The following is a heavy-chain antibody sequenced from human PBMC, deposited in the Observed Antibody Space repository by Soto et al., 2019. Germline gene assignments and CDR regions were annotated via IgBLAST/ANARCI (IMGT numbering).Heavy chain of an antibody. D-gene: IGHD1-1*01. J-gene: IGHJ5*02. V-gene: IGHV4-59*08. CDR3: AKQGGKYGIRTFDP. Sequence: PSETLSLTCTVSGGSISSDYWSWLRQSPGKGLEWIGYIYYSGNTKYNPSLESRVTISIDASKNQVSLNLRSVTAADTAVYYCAKQGGKYGIRTFDPWGQGNLVTVSS. CDR2: IYYSGNT. CDR1: GGSISSDY.